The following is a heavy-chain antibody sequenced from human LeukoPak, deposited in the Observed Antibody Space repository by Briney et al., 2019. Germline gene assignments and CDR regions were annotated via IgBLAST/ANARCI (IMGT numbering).Heavy chain of an antibody. Sequence: PSETLSLTCTVSGGSISSYYWSWIRQPPGKGLEWIGYTYYSGSTNYNPSLKSRVTISVDTSKNQFSLKLSSVTAADTAVYYCAREPLYCSGGSCYHTPQNAFDIWGQGTMVTVSS. CDR3: AREPLYCSGGSCYHTPQNAFDI. V-gene: IGHV4-59*01. CDR1: GGSISSYY. CDR2: TYYSGST. D-gene: IGHD2-15*01. J-gene: IGHJ3*02.